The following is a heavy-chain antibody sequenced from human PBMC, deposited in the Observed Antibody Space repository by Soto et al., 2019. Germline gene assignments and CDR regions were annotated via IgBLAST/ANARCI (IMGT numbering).Heavy chain of an antibody. J-gene: IGHJ4*02. CDR2: IKQDGSEK. V-gene: IGHV3-7*01. CDR3: AKGRTSATTPV. D-gene: IGHD4-17*01. CDR1: GFSFTYYW. Sequence: EVQLVESGGGLVQPGGSLRLSCAASGFSFTYYWMTWVRQAPGKGLEWVGSIKQDGSEKYYVDSVKGRFNISRDNAKNSLYIQMNRLRAEDTAVYFCAKGRTSATTPVWGQGTLVTVSS.